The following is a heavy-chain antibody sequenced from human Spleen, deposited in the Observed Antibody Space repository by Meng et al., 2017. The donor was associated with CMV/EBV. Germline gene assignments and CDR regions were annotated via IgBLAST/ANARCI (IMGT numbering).Heavy chain of an antibody. CDR2: ISSSATNI. CDR3: AKDRDSYGYTNWFDP. Sequence: GESLKISCAASGFTSSYYWMHWVRQAPGKGLEWVSYISSSATNIYYADSVKGRFTISRDNAQNSLYLQMNSLRAEDTAVYYCAKDRDSYGYTNWFDPWGQGTLVTVSS. D-gene: IGHD5-18*01. V-gene: IGHV3-11*04. J-gene: IGHJ5*02. CDR1: GFTSSYYW.